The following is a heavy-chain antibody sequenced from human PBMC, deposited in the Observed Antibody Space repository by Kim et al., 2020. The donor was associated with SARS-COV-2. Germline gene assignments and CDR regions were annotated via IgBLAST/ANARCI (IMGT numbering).Heavy chain of an antibody. V-gene: IGHV4-59*01. D-gene: IGHD3-22*01. J-gene: IGHJ3*02. Sequence: RVTISVDTSKNQFSLKLSSVTAADTAVYYCARDRSSGDYYDSNLNDAFDIWGQGTMVTVSS. CDR3: ARDRSSGDYYDSNLNDAFDI.